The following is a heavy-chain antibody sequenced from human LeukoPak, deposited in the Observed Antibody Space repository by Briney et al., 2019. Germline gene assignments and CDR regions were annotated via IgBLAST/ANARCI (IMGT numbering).Heavy chain of an antibody. Sequence: SAKVSCKASGGTFSSYAISWVRQAPGQGLEWMGRIIPILGIANYAQKFQGRVTITADKSTSTAYMELSSLRSEDTAVYYCARFLRPDAFDIWGQGTMVTVSS. D-gene: IGHD2/OR15-2a*01. J-gene: IGHJ3*02. CDR3: ARFLRPDAFDI. CDR2: IIPILGIA. CDR1: GGTFSSYA. V-gene: IGHV1-69*04.